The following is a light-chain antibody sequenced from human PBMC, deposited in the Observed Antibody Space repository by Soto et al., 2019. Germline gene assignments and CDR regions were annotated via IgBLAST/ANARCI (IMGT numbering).Light chain of an antibody. J-gene: IGLJ2*01. CDR3: CSYARGSTLI. V-gene: IGLV2-23*01. CDR1: SSDIGSYNL. Sequence: QSALTQPASVSGSPGQSITISCTGSSSDIGSYNLVSWYQHHPGKAPKLMIYEGTNRPSGVSNRFSGSKSGNTASLTISGLQAEDEADYYFCSYARGSTLIFGGGTKVTVL. CDR2: EGT.